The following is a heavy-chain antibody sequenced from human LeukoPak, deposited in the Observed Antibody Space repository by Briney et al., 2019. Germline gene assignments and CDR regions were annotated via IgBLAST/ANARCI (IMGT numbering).Heavy chain of an antibody. J-gene: IGHJ4*02. V-gene: IGHV3-30*18. CDR1: GFTFSGYG. Sequence: PGRSLRLSCAASGFTFSGYGMHWVRQAPGKGLEWVAVISYDGSNKYYADSVKGRFTISRDNSKNTLHLQMNSLRAEDTAVYYCAKDLSPMVTFDYWGQGTLVTVSS. D-gene: IGHD4-23*01. CDR2: ISYDGSNK. CDR3: AKDLSPMVTFDY.